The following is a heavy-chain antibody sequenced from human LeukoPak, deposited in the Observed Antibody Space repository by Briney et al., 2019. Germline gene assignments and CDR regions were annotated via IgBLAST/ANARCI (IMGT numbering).Heavy chain of an antibody. Sequence: SETLTLTCTVSGGSISSYYWSWIRQPPGKGLEWIGYIYYSGSTNYNPSLKSRVTISVDTSKNQFSLKLSSVTAADTAVYYCAKPTKPGYYDIFYDAFDIWGQGTMVTVSS. D-gene: IGHD3-9*01. CDR2: IYYSGST. J-gene: IGHJ3*02. CDR3: AKPTKPGYYDIFYDAFDI. CDR1: GGSISSYY. V-gene: IGHV4-59*01.